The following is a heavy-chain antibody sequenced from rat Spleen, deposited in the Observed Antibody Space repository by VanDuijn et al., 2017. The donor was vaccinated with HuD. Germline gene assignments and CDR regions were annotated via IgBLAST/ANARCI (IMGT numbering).Heavy chain of an antibody. Sequence: EVQLVESGGGLVQPGRSLKLSCVASGFTFNDYWMTWIRQAPGKGLDWIASITDTGDNTYYPDSVKGRFTISRDNAKNTLYLQMSSLRSEDTATYYCTSQHFYDGSFYYWGQGVMVTVSS. CDR1: GFTFNDYW. CDR2: ITDTGDNT. D-gene: IGHD1-12*02. CDR3: TSQHFYDGSFYY. V-gene: IGHV5-31*01. J-gene: IGHJ2*01.